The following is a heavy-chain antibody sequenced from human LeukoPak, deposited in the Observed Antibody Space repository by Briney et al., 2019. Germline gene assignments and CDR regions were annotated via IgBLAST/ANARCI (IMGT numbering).Heavy chain of an antibody. J-gene: IGHJ5*02. Sequence: GRSLRLSCAASGFTFSSYGMHWVRQAPGKGLEWVAVIWYDGSNKYYADSVKGRFTISRDNSKNTLYLQMNSLRAEDTAVYYCARDGEIWFGELLFGFDRWGQGTLVTVSS. CDR1: GFTFSSYG. D-gene: IGHD3-10*01. CDR2: IWYDGSNK. V-gene: IGHV3-33*01. CDR3: ARDGEIWFGELLFGFDR.